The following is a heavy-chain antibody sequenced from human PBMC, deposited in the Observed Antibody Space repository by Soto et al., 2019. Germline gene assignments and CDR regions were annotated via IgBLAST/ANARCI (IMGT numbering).Heavy chain of an antibody. D-gene: IGHD3-10*01. J-gene: IGHJ5*02. CDR2: VYYNGNT. CDR3: GGKWFGELLRGRFDP. Sequence: SEPLSLTFTVSGGSTSSSLYQWVWIRQPPGKGLEWTGNVYYNGNTSYNASLKSRLTLPVDTSNNPFSLTVKSVTAADTAVYYCGGKWFGELLRGRFDPWGQGTLVTVSS. V-gene: IGHV4-39*01. CDR1: GGSTSSSLYQ.